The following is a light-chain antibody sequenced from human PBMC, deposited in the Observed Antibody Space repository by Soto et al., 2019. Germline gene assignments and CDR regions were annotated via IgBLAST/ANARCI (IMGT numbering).Light chain of an antibody. CDR3: QQYHTSSIP. J-gene: IGKJ5*01. V-gene: IGKV1-5*01. CDR2: DAS. CDR1: QTISSW. Sequence: DIQMTQSPSTVSAYVGDSGTITRLASQTISSWLAWYQQTPGKAPTLLIYDASTLARGVPSRFSVSGSGTEFTLSIDSLQPDDFATYYCQQYHTSSIPFGQGTRLEI.